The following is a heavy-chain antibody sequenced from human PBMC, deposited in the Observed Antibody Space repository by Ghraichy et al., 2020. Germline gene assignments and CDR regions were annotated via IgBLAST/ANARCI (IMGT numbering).Heavy chain of an antibody. Sequence: GGSLRLSCAASGFTFSSYAMSWVRQAPGKGLEWVSAISGSGGSTYYADSVKGRFTISRDNSKNTLYLQMNSLRAEDTAVYYCAKEGDSSGYRTRLYGAGWYFDLWGRGTLVTVSS. J-gene: IGHJ2*01. V-gene: IGHV3-23*01. CDR1: GFTFSSYA. CDR2: ISGSGGST. D-gene: IGHD3-22*01. CDR3: AKEGDSSGYRTRLYGAGWYFDL.